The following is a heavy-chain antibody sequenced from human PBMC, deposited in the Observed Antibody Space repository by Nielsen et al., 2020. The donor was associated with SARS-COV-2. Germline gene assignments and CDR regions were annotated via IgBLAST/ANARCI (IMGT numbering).Heavy chain of an antibody. Sequence: GESLKISCAASGFTFSDYYMSWIRQAPGKGLEWVSYISSSGSTIYYADSVKGRFTISRDNSKNTLYLQMNSLRAEDTAVYYCARAHDSSGYNFDYWGQGTLVTVSS. CDR1: GFTFSDYY. CDR2: ISSSGSTI. J-gene: IGHJ4*02. V-gene: IGHV3-11*04. CDR3: ARAHDSSGYNFDY. D-gene: IGHD3-22*01.